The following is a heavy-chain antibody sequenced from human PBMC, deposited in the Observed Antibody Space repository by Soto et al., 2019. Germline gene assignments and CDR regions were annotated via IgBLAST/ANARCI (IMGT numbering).Heavy chain of an antibody. CDR2: TWVDGSVE. J-gene: IGHJ4*02. D-gene: IGHD6-19*01. V-gene: IGHV3-33*01. Sequence: QVHLVESGGAVVQPGRSLRLSCVASGFTFSDYGLNWVRQAPGKGLEWVAVTWVDGSVEFYADSVKGRFTVSRDNSNNTAFLLMNSLIAEDTAIYYCARDGAPIYSSGKFDYWGQGTHVTVS. CDR3: ARDGAPIYSSGKFDY. CDR1: GFTFSDYG.